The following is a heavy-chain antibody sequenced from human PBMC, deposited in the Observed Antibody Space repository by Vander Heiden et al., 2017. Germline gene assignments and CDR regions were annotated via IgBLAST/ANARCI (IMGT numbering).Heavy chain of an antibody. Sequence: EVHLVESGGGLIHPGGSLRPSCAASGLTIMDNYMNWMRQAPGKGLEWFSLVYSGGSTYYADSVGGRFTISRDHSKNTLYLQMNSLRAEDTAVYYCARGGGVVISGTMSPYFFDHWGQGTLVTVSS. D-gene: IGHD3-22*01. J-gene: IGHJ4*02. V-gene: IGHV3-53*01. CDR3: ARGGGVVISGTMSPYFFDH. CDR1: GLTIMDNY. CDR2: VYSGGST.